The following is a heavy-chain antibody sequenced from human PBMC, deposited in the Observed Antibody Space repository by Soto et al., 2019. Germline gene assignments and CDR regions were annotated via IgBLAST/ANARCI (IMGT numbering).Heavy chain of an antibody. Sequence: QVQLQESGPGLVKPSQTLSLTCTVSGGSISSGGYYWSWIRQHPGKGLEWIGYIYYSGSTYYNPSLKSRVXXSXDXXKNQFSLKLSSVTAADTAVYYCARRGIVVVEPFDYWGQGTLVTVSS. CDR2: IYYSGST. D-gene: IGHD2-15*01. V-gene: IGHV4-31*03. J-gene: IGHJ4*02. CDR1: GGSISSGGYY. CDR3: ARRGIVVVEPFDY.